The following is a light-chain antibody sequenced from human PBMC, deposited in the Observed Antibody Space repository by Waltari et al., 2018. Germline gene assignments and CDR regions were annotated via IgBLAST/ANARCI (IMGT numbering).Light chain of an antibody. Sequence: QSALTQPAPVSGSPGQSITLPCTGTSSDIGGYNYGSWYQQHPGKAPKVMIYDVIKRPSGVSNRFSGSKSGNTASLTISGLQADDEADYYCTSYESGGTWVFGGGTKVTV. CDR3: TSYESGGTWV. V-gene: IGLV2-14*03. CDR1: SSDIGGYNY. CDR2: DVI. J-gene: IGLJ3*02.